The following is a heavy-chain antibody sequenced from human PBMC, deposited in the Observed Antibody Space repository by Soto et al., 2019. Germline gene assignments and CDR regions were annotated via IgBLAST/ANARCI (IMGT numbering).Heavy chain of an antibody. CDR2: IYHSGST. Sequence: SETLSLTCTVSGGSISTYYWSWIRQPPGKGLEWIGYIYHSGSTYYNPSLKSRVTISVDRSKNQFSLKLSSVTAADTAVYYCARVKASGVNFDYWGQGTLVTVSS. D-gene: IGHD3-10*01. CDR1: GGSISTYY. J-gene: IGHJ4*02. CDR3: ARVKASGVNFDY. V-gene: IGHV4-59*12.